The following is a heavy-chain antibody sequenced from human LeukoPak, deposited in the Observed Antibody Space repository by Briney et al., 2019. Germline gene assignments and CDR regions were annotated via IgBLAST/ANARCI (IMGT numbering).Heavy chain of an antibody. D-gene: IGHD6-13*01. V-gene: IGHV3-11*01. CDR3: ARAPDSSSWWVEQGYYFDY. CDR1: GFTFSDYY. Sequence: GGSLRLSCAASGFTFSDYYMSWIRQAPGKGLEWVSYISSSGSTIYYADSVKGRFTISRDNAKNSLYLQMNSLRAEDTAVYYCARAPDSSSWWVEQGYYFDYWGQGTLVTVSS. J-gene: IGHJ4*02. CDR2: ISSSGSTI.